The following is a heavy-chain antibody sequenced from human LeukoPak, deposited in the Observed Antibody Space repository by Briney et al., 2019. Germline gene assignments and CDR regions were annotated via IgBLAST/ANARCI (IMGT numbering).Heavy chain of an antibody. CDR1: GGTFSSYA. V-gene: IGHV1-69*13. D-gene: IGHD2-2*01. Sequence: SVEVSCKASGGTFSSYAISWVRQAPGQGLEWMGGIIPIFGTANYAQKFQGRVTITADESTSTADMELSSLRSEDTAVYYCARPSCSSTSCPLGYWGQGTLVTVSS. CDR3: ARPSCSSTSCPLGY. J-gene: IGHJ4*02. CDR2: IIPIFGTA.